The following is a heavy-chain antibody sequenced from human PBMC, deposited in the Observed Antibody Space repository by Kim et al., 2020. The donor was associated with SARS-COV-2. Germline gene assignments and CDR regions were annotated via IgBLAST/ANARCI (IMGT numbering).Heavy chain of an antibody. CDR3: AKAGDFIISRADP. V-gene: IGHV7-4-1*02. Sequence: ASVKVSCKASGYTFTSYPIHWVRQAPGQGPEWMGWINTNSGNPTYAQGFRGRFVFSLDTSVSTAYLQISSLSSEDTAVYYCAKAGDFIISRADPWGTGTL. J-gene: IGHJ5*02. CDR2: INTNSGNP. CDR1: GYTFTSYP. D-gene: IGHD7-27*01.